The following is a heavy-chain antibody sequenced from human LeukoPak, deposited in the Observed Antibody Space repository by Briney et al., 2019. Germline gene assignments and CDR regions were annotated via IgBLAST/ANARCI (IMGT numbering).Heavy chain of an antibody. Sequence: SETLSLTCTVAGGSISSYYWSWIRQPPGKGLEWIGYIYYSVSTNYNPSLKSRVTISVDTSKNQFSQKLSSVTAADTAVYYCARHNGYYDSSGYYHLYFQHWGQGTLVTVSS. CDR2: IYYSVST. J-gene: IGHJ1*01. V-gene: IGHV4-59*08. D-gene: IGHD3-22*01. CDR3: ARHNGYYDSSGYYHLYFQH. CDR1: GGSISSYY.